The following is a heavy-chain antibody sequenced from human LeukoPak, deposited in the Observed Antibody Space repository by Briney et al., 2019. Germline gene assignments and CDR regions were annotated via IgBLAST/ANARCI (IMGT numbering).Heavy chain of an antibody. CDR1: GFTFSSYG. Sequence: GGSLRLSCAASGFTFSSYGMHWVRQAPGKGLEWVAFIRYDGSNKYYADSVKGRFTIARDNSKNTLNLQMNSLRAEDTAVYYCAKDPTHYRVWDYYETIGLSYWGQGTLVTVSS. CDR2: IRYDGSNK. V-gene: IGHV3-30*02. CDR3: AKDPTHYRVWDYYETIGLSY. J-gene: IGHJ4*02. D-gene: IGHD3-22*01.